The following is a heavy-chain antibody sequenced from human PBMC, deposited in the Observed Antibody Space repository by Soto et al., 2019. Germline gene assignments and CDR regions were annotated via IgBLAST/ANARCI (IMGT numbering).Heavy chain of an antibody. Sequence: SCKASGYTFSSYAMSWVRQAPGKGLEWVSAITGSGGSTYYADSVKGRFTISRDNSKNTLYLQMNSLRAEDTAVYYCASQTTYYDFWSGSQMDVWGKGTTVTVSS. CDR2: ITGSGGST. V-gene: IGHV3-23*01. D-gene: IGHD3-3*01. CDR1: GYTFSSYA. J-gene: IGHJ6*04. CDR3: ASQTTYYDFWSGSQMDV.